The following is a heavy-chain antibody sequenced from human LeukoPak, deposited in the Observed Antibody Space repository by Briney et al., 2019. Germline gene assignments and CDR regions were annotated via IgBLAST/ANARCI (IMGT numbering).Heavy chain of an antibody. V-gene: IGHV3-23*01. CDR1: GFTFSSYG. Sequence: GGSLRLSCAASGFTFSSYGMSWVRQAPGKGLEWVSALTPSGSSTYYADSVKGRFTISRDNSKNTLYLQMNSLRAEDTAVYYCAKRRGIAGVPSQFDPWGQGTLVTVSS. J-gene: IGHJ5*02. CDR2: LTPSGSST. CDR3: AKRRGIAGVPSQFDP. D-gene: IGHD2-21*01.